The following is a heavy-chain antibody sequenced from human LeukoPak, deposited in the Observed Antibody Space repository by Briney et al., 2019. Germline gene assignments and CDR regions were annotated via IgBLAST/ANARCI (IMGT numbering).Heavy chain of an antibody. CDR1: GFTFTSTA. CDR2: ILVGSGNT. Sequence: SVKVSCKTSGFTFTSTAVQWVRQARGQRLEWIGWILVGSGNTNYAQMFQERVTLTWDVSTSTAYMVLSSLRSEDTAIYYCASDPPYTSSSAWWGQGTLVTVSS. V-gene: IGHV1-58*01. D-gene: IGHD2-2*01. J-gene: IGHJ4*02. CDR3: ASDPPYTSSSAW.